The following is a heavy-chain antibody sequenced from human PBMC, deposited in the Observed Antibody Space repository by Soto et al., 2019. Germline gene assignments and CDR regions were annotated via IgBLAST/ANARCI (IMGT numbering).Heavy chain of an antibody. CDR1: GGSISSGGYY. J-gene: IGHJ6*03. Sequence: SETLSLTCTVSGGSISSGGYYWSWIRQHPGKGLEWIGYIYYSGSTYYNPSLKSRVTISVDTSKNQFSLKLSSVTAADTAVYYCARDVPVAGTNYYYMDVWGKGTTLTVSS. V-gene: IGHV4-31*03. CDR2: IYYSGST. D-gene: IGHD6-19*01. CDR3: ARDVPVAGTNYYYMDV.